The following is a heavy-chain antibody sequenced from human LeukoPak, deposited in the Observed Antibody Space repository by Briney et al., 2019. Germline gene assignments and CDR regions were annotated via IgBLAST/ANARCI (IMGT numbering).Heavy chain of an antibody. V-gene: IGHV4-59*01. CDR1: GGSISSYY. Sequence: SETLSLTCTVSGGSISSYYWSWIRQPPGKGLEWIGYIYYSGSTNYNPSLKSRVTISVDTSKNQFSLKLSSVTAADTAVYYCARGGGSLEWPTVNDAFHIWGQGTMVTVSS. CDR2: IYYSGST. D-gene: IGHD3-3*01. CDR3: ARGGGSLEWPTVNDAFHI. J-gene: IGHJ3*02.